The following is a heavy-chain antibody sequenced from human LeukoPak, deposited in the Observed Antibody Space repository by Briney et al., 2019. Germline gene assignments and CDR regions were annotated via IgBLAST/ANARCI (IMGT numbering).Heavy chain of an antibody. CDR2: IYYSGST. V-gene: IGHV4-59*01. CDR3: AGLTYSSGWYSEYYYYGMDV. CDR1: GGSISSYY. J-gene: IGHJ6*02. D-gene: IGHD6-19*01. Sequence: KPSETLSLTCTVSGGSISSYYWSWIRQPPGKGLEWIGYIYYSGSTNYNPSLKSRVTISVDTSKNQFSLKLSSVTAADTAVYYCAGLTYSSGWYSEYYYYGMDVWGQGTTVTVSS.